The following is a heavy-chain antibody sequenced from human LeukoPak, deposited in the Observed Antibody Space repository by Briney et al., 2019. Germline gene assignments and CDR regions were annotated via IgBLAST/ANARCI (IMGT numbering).Heavy chain of an antibody. V-gene: IGHV3-74*01. CDR2: VKSDGSDT. J-gene: IGHJ4*02. D-gene: IGHD3-10*01. CDR3: TTGIGNYYYY. Sequence: VGSLRLSCAASGATFSRDWMHCVRQAPGKGLVWGSRVKSDGSDTIYADSVKGRFTISKDNAKNTLYLQMDSLRAEDTAVYYCTTGIGNYYYYWGQGTLVTVAS. CDR1: GATFSRDW.